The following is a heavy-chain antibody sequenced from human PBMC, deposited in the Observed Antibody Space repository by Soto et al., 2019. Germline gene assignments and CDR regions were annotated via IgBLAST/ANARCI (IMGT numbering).Heavy chain of an antibody. CDR2: ISSSDSI. D-gene: IGHD3-22*01. Sequence: GGSLRLSCAVSGFTFSDYYMSWIRQAPGKGLEWVSYISSSDSIYYADSVKGRFTISRDNAKNSVYLQMNSLRAEDTAVYYCARDLGYYDSSGYFDYWGQGTLVTVSS. J-gene: IGHJ4*02. V-gene: IGHV3-11*01. CDR1: GFTFSDYY. CDR3: ARDLGYYDSSGYFDY.